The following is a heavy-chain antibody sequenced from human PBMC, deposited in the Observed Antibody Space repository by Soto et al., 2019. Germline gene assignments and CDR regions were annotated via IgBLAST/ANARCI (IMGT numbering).Heavy chain of an antibody. Sequence: ASVKVSCKASGYTFTSYYMHWVRQAPGQGLEWMGIINPSGGSTSYAQKFQGRVTMTRDTSTSTVYMELSSLRSEDTAVYYCARDLSQLASGSYGKTFDYWGQGTLVTVSS. CDR2: INPSGGST. CDR1: GYTFTSYY. D-gene: IGHD1-26*01. CDR3: ARDLSQLASGSYGKTFDY. V-gene: IGHV1-46*01. J-gene: IGHJ4*02.